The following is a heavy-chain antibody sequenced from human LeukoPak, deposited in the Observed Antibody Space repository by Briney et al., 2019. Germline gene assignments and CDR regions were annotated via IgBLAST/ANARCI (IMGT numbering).Heavy chain of an antibody. J-gene: IGHJ4*02. CDR3: ARVSGYDWESFYDY. V-gene: IGHV4-59*01. CDR1: GGSISSYY. CDR2: IYYSGST. Sequence: SETLSLTCTVSGGSISSYYWSWIRQPPGKGLEWIGYIYYSGSTNYNPSLKSRVTISVDTSKRQFSLKLRSVTAADTAVYYCARVSGYDWESFYDYWGQGTLVTVSS. D-gene: IGHD5-12*01.